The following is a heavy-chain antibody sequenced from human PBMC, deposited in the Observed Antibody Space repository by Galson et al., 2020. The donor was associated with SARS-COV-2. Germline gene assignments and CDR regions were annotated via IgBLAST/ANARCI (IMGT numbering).Heavy chain of an antibody. Sequence: GGSLRLSCAASGFTFSTYGMHWVRQAPGKGLEWVAVIWYDGTNKYYADSVKGRFTISRDNSKNTLYLQMNSLRAEDTAVYYCARVELRSWALDYWGQGTLVTVSS. D-gene: IGHD6-13*01. CDR1: GFTFSTYG. V-gene: IGHV3-33*01. CDR3: ARVELRSWALDY. J-gene: IGHJ4*02. CDR2: IWYDGTNK.